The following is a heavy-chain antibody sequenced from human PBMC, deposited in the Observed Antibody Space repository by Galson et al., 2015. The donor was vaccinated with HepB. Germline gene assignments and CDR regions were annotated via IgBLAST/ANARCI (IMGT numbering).Heavy chain of an antibody. CDR1: GFTFSSYA. D-gene: IGHD3-10*01. J-gene: IGHJ4*02. V-gene: IGHV3-23*01. CDR3: ARDPQGGITMVRGRRLDY. CDR2: ISGSGGST. Sequence: SLRLSCAASGFTFSSYAMGWVRQAPGKGLEWVSVISGSGGSTYYADSVKGRFTFSRDNSRNTLYLQMNSLRAEDTAVYYCARDPQGGITMVRGRRLDYWGQGTLVTVSS.